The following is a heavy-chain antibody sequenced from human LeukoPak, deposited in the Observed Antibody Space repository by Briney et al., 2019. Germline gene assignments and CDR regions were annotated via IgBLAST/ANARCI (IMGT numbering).Heavy chain of an antibody. CDR3: ARDTVNGPFVISLDL. D-gene: IGHD2-8*01. CDR2: INSADNVE. J-gene: IGHJ5*02. V-gene: IGHV3-48*03. Sequence: QSGGSLRLSCAASGFSLRSSEMNWVRQAPGKGPEWVAHINSADNVEYYTDSVRGRFTMSRDNAEDLLYLQMNSLRDEDTAVYYCARDTVNGPFVISLDLWGQGVLVTVSS. CDR1: GFSLRSSE.